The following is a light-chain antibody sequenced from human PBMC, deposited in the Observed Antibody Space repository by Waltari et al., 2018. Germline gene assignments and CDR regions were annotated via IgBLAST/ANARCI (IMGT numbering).Light chain of an antibody. CDR2: GAS. Sequence: EIVMTQSPATLSVSPGESATLSCRASQSVSSNLAWYQQKPGQAPRLLIYGASTRATGIPARFSGSGSGTEFTLTISSLQSEDFAVYYCQQYNNWPLEFTFGPGTKVDIK. CDR1: QSVSSN. CDR3: QQYNNWPLEFT. J-gene: IGKJ3*01. V-gene: IGKV3-15*01.